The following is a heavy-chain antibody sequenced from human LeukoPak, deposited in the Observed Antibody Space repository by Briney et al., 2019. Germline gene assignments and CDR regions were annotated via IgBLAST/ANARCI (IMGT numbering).Heavy chain of an antibody. CDR1: GGSILATNW. D-gene: IGHD1-26*01. CDR3: ARESGAFSPFGF. Sequence: SETLSLTCAVSGGSILATNWWSWVRQPPGKGLEWIGEVHLSGASNYNPSLKSRVSMSIDKSRNQLSLELTSVTAADTAIYYCARESGAFSPFGFWGQGTLVTVSS. V-gene: IGHV4-4*02. J-gene: IGHJ4*02. CDR2: VHLSGAS.